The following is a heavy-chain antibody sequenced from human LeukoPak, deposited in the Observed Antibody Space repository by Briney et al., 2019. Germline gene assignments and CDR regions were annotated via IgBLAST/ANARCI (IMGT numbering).Heavy chain of an antibody. D-gene: IGHD3-22*01. CDR3: ARDGVSYYYDSSGGYYFDY. CDR1: GFTFSSYE. Sequence: GGSLRLSCAASGFTFSSYEMNWVRQAPGKGLEWVSYISSSGSTIYYADSVKGRFTISRGNAKNSLYLQMNSLRAEDTAVYYCARDGVSYYYDSSGGYYFDYWGQGTLVTVSS. V-gene: IGHV3-48*03. CDR2: ISSSGSTI. J-gene: IGHJ4*02.